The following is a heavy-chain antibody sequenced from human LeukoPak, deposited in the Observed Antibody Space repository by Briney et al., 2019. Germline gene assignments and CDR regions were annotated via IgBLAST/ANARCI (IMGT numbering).Heavy chain of an antibody. Sequence: GESLKISCKGSGYSFTSYWIGWVRQMPGKGLEWMGIIYPGDSDTRYSPSFQGQVTISAEKSISTAYLQWSSLKASDTAMYYCARQGSAVFGVVTLNDAFDIWGQGTMVTVSS. CDR3: ARQGSAVFGVVTLNDAFDI. V-gene: IGHV5-51*01. D-gene: IGHD3-3*01. CDR2: IYPGDSDT. CDR1: GYSFTSYW. J-gene: IGHJ3*02.